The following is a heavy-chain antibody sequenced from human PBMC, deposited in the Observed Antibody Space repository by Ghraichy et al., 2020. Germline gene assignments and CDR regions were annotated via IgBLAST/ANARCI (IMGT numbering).Heavy chain of an antibody. CDR2: VVVNGGFT. CDR1: GFTFRSYG. V-gene: IGHV3-23*01. D-gene: IGHD3-10*01. J-gene: IGHJ4*02. Sequence: GGSLRLSCAASGFTFRSYGMSWVRQAPGKGLEWVSAVVVNGGFTYYADSVKGRFTISRDNSKNTLSLQMNSLRAEDTAVYYCAKDSFGELLSPSFDYWGQGTLVTVSS. CDR3: AKDSFGELLSPSFDY.